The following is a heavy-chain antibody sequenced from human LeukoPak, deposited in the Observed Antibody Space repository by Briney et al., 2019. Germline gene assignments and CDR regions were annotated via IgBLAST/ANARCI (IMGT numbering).Heavy chain of an antibody. CDR3: ARETPYGSGSYPFDY. V-gene: IGHV4-4*07. CDR1: GGSISSYY. D-gene: IGHD3-10*01. CDR2: IYTSGST. J-gene: IGHJ4*02. Sequence: SETLSLTCTVSGGSISSYYWSWIRQPAGKGLEWIGRIYTSGSTNYNPSLKSRVTMSVDTSKNQFSLKLSSVTAADTAVYYCARETPYGSGSYPFDYWGQGILVTVSS.